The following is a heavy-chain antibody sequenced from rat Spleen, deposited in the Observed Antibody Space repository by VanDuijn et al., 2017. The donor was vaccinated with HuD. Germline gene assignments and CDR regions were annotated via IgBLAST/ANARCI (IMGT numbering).Heavy chain of an antibody. CDR1: GFTFSDYN. J-gene: IGHJ3*01. CDR2: ISYDGSDT. Sequence: EVQLVESGGGLVQPGRSLKLSCAASGFTFSDYNMAWVRQAPTKGLEWVATISYDGSDTYYRDSVKGRFSISRDDAKSTLYLQMDSLRSEDTATYYCVRQDTSGYSNWFAYWGQGTLVTVSS. D-gene: IGHD4-3*01. V-gene: IGHV5-7*01. CDR3: VRQDTSGYSNWFAY.